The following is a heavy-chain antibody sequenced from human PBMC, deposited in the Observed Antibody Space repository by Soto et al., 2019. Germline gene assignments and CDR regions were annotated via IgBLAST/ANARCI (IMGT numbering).Heavy chain of an antibody. CDR2: ISGSGGIT. V-gene: IGHV3-23*01. CDR1: EFMFSNYA. Sequence: GSLSLSCAASEFMFSNYAMNLVRQARGKGLEWVSAISGSGGITYYADSVKGRFTISRDNSKNTLYLQMNSLRAEDTAVYYCAKAEKSSAVAGYFDSWGQGTLVTVSS. CDR3: AKAEKSSAVAGYFDS. J-gene: IGHJ4*02. D-gene: IGHD6-19*01.